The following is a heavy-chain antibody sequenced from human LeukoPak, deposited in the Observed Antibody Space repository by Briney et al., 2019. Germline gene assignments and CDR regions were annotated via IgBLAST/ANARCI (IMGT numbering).Heavy chain of an antibody. Sequence: PGGSLRLSCAASGFTFSTNWMTWVRQAPGKGLEWVANIKQDGSEKYYVDSVKGRFTISRDNAKNSMYLQMNSLRAEDTAVYYCARESAIFLRSGKLYSYMDVWGKGTTVTISS. CDR3: ARESAIFLRSGKLYSYMDV. CDR2: IKQDGSEK. D-gene: IGHD3-10*01. V-gene: IGHV3-7*01. CDR1: GFTFSTNW. J-gene: IGHJ6*03.